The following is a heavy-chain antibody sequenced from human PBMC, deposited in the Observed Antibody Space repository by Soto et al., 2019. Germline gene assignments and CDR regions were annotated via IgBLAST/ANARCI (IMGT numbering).Heavy chain of an antibody. V-gene: IGHV3-53*01. CDR2: IYSGDST. CDR3: ARGITDFVVVVADALPPWYFDL. CDR1: GFTVSSNY. D-gene: IGHD2-15*01. Sequence: PGGSLRLSCAASGFTVSSNYMSWVRQAPGKGLEWVSVIYSGDSTYYADSVKGRFTISRDKSKNTLYLQMHSLRAEDTAVYYCARGITDFVVVVADALPPWYFDLWARGTLLPVSS. J-gene: IGHJ2*01.